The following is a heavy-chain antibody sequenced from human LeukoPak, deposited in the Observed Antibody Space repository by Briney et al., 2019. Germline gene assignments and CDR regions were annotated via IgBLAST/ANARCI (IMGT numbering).Heavy chain of an antibody. D-gene: IGHD5-12*01. Sequence: PGRSLRLSCAASGFTFSSYAMHWVRQAPGKGLEWVAVIWCDGSDKYSEDSLKGRFTISRDNSKNTLYLQMNSLRADDTAIYYCARGQYGGYGPPDYWGQGTLVTVSS. J-gene: IGHJ4*02. CDR1: GFTFSSYA. CDR3: ARGQYGGYGPPDY. V-gene: IGHV3-33*01. CDR2: IWCDGSDK.